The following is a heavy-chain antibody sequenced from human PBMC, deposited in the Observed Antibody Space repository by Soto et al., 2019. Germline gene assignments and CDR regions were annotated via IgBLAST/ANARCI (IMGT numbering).Heavy chain of an antibody. V-gene: IGHV4-4*02. CDR2: IYHSGST. CDR3: ARGKAAAGTSGLDY. CDR1: GGSISSSNW. J-gene: IGHJ4*02. D-gene: IGHD6-13*01. Sequence: SETLSLTCAVSGGSISSSNWWSWVRQPPGKGLEWIGEIYHSGSTNYNPSLKSRVTISVDTSKNQFSLKLSSVTAADTAVYYCARGKAAAGTSGLDYWGQGTLVTVSS.